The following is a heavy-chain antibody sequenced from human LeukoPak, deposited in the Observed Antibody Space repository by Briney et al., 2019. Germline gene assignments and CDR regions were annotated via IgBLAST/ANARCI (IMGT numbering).Heavy chain of an antibody. V-gene: IGHV3-48*02. CDR3: ARDGLHTAHLDY. CDR2: VSDSSDV. D-gene: IGHD5-18*01. CDR1: GFTFSIYT. J-gene: IGHJ4*02. Sequence: GGSLRLSCAASGFTFSIYTMNWVRQAPGKGLEWVSTVSDSSDVHYSDSVKGRFTISRDNARNSLYLQMNSLRDEDTAVYYCARDGLHTAHLDYWGQGTLVTVSS.